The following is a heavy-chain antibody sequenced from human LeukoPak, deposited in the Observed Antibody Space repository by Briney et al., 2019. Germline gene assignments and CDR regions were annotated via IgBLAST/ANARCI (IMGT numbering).Heavy chain of an antibody. Sequence: GGSLRLSCAASGFTFSSYAMSWVRQAPGKGLEWVSAISGSGGGTYYADSVKGRFTISRDNAKNSLYLQMNSLSAEDSAVYYCARDTSGSYPITYFDSWGQGALVTVSS. CDR3: ARDTSGSYPITYFDS. CDR1: GFTFSSYA. V-gene: IGHV3-23*01. CDR2: ISGSGGGT. J-gene: IGHJ4*02. D-gene: IGHD3-10*01.